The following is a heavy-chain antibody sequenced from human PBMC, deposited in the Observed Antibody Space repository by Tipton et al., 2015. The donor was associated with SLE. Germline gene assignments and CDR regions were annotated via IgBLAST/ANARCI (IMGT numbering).Heavy chain of an antibody. D-gene: IGHD3/OR15-3a*01. CDR2: IKSKAHGGTT. V-gene: IGHV3-49*04. Sequence: SLRLSCAASGFTFSSYWMSWVRQAPGKGLERVGFIKSKAHGGTTEYAASVKGRFTISRDDSKSIAYLQMNSLKTEDTAVYYCTRDFWTGYYDYNQYMDVWGKGTTVIVSS. CDR1: GFTFSSYW. CDR3: TRDFWTGYYDYNQYMDV. J-gene: IGHJ6*03.